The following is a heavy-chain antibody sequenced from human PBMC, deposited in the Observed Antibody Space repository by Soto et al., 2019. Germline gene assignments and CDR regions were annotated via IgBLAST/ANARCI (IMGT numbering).Heavy chain of an antibody. Sequence: EVQLVESGGDLVQPGGSLRLSCAASGFTVSNNYMNWVRQAPGKGLEWVSLIYTDGRTWYADSVEGRFTISRDNSRNTLYLQMNSLKGEDTAVYYCARGTAAGIEGHDAFDIWGQGTRVTVSS. CDR3: ARGTAAGIEGHDAFDI. CDR2: IYTDGRT. V-gene: IGHV3-66*01. J-gene: IGHJ3*02. D-gene: IGHD6-13*01. CDR1: GFTVSNNY.